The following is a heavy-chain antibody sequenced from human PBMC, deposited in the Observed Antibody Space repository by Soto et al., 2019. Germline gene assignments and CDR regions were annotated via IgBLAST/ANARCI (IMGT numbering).Heavy chain of an antibody. CDR2: ILYDGSNK. V-gene: IGHV3-30-3*01. Sequence: QVQLVESGGGVVQPGRSLSLSCAAFGFTVSSYAMHWVRQAPGKGLAWVAVILYDGSNKYYADSVKGRFTISIDNSKNTLYLQMNSLRAEDTAVYYCARPLGLSYYFDYWGQGTLVTVSS. D-gene: IGHD2-15*01. CDR1: GFTVSSYA. CDR3: ARPLGLSYYFDY. J-gene: IGHJ4*02.